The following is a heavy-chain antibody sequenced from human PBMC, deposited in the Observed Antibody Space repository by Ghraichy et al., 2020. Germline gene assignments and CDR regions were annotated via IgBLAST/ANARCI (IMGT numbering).Heavy chain of an antibody. V-gene: IGHV3-48*04. CDR3: ARDGCSGRTCSFYN. J-gene: IGHJ4*02. Sequence: ETLSLTCAASGFTFSSYSMNWVRQAPGKGLEWVSYIGSGGTSFYYADSVKGRFTISRDNAKNSLYLDMNSLRAEDTALYYCARDGCSGRTCSFYNWGQGALVTVSS. CDR2: IGSGGTSF. CDR1: GFTFSSYS. D-gene: IGHD2-15*01.